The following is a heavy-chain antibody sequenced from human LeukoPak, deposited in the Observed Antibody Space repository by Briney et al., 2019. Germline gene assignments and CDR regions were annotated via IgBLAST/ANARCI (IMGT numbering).Heavy chain of an antibody. D-gene: IGHD4-17*01. CDR1: VFTFSTYS. V-gene: IGHV3-21*01. J-gene: IGHJ4*02. Sequence: GGSLRLSCAASVFTFSTYSMNWVRRAPGKGLEWVSSISSTGTYKHYADSVKGRFTISRDNAKNSLYLQMNSLRAEDTAVYYCARGGDFLDYWGQGILVTVSS. CDR3: ARGGDFLDY. CDR2: ISSTGTYK.